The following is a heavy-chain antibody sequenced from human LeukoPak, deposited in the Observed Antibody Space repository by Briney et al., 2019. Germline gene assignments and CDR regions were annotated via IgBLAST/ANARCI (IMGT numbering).Heavy chain of an antibody. CDR1: GFTFSSYW. Sequence: GGSLRLSCEASGFTFSSYWMTWVRQAPGKGLECVANINEDESQKYYVDSVKGRFTISRDNAENSLFLEMNSLTADDTAVYYCVRPSTVTIYWGQGTPVTVSS. V-gene: IGHV3-7*01. CDR2: INEDESQK. CDR3: VRPSTVTIY. J-gene: IGHJ4*02. D-gene: IGHD4-17*01.